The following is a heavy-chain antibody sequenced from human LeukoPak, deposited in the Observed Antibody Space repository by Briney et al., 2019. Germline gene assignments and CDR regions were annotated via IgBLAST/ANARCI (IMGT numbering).Heavy chain of an antibody. V-gene: IGHV1-2*02. D-gene: IGHD6-19*01. Sequence: VASVKVSCTASGYTFIGYYMHWVRQAPGQGLEYMGWINPDSGDTNYAQTFKGRVTMTRDTSISRAHMELSSLRSDATAVYYCAKVTQGAVAVHYWGQGTLVIVSS. CDR1: GYTFIGYY. CDR3: AKVTQGAVAVHY. J-gene: IGHJ4*02. CDR2: INPDSGDT.